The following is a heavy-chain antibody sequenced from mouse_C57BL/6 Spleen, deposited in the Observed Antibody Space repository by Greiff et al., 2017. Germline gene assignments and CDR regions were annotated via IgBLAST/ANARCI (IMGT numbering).Heavy chain of an antibody. CDR3: ANYDYDVGAWFAY. CDR2: INPSTGGT. Sequence: EVQLQQSGPELVKPGASVKISCKASGYSFTGYYMNWVKQSPEKSLEWIGEINPSTGGTTYNQKFKAKATLTVDKSSSTAYMQLKSLTSEDSAVYYCANYDYDVGAWFAYWGQGALGTVSA. V-gene: IGHV1-42*01. D-gene: IGHD2-4*01. CDR1: GYSFTGYY. J-gene: IGHJ3*01.